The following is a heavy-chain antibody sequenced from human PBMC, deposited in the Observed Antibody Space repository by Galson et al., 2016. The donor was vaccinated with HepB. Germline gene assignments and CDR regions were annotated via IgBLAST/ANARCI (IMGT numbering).Heavy chain of an antibody. CDR3: ARGTNIAHDFWSGRGEPPIYYFDQ. Sequence: SVKVSCKASGGTFRNYAVSWVRQAAGQGLEWMGGIIPIRGAVKYAQNFQGRVTIFADESTNTVYMELSGLRSEDTAVYYCARGTNIAHDFWSGRGEPPIYYFDQWGQGTLVTVST. V-gene: IGHV1-69*13. J-gene: IGHJ4*02. CDR1: GGTFRNYA. CDR2: IIPIRGAV. D-gene: IGHD3-3*01.